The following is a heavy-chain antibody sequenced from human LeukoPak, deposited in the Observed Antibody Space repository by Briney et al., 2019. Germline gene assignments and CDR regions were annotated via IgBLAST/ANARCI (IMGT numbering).Heavy chain of an antibody. CDR2: IYYSGST. Sequence: PSETLSLTCTVSGGSISSYYWNWIRQPPGKGLEWIGSIYYSGSTNYNPSLKSRVTISVDTSKNQVSLRLSSVTAADTAVYYCARDGYSGNDGLWGQGTLVTVSS. J-gene: IGHJ4*02. CDR3: ARDGYSGNDGL. CDR1: GGSISSYY. V-gene: IGHV4-59*01. D-gene: IGHD5-12*01.